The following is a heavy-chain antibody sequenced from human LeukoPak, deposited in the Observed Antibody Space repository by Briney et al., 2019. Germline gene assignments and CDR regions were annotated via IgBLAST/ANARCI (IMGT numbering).Heavy chain of an antibody. CDR3: ARDRRAIATAGEYYFDY. J-gene: IGHJ4*02. CDR1: GYTFTNYY. Sequence: VASVKVSCKASGYTFTNYYIHWVRQAPGQGLEWVGMINPGGDNTDYAQNFQGRLTMTSDTSARTVYMELSSLRSEDTAVYYCARDRRAIATAGEYYFDYWGQGILVTVSS. V-gene: IGHV1-46*01. D-gene: IGHD6-13*01. CDR2: INPGGDNT.